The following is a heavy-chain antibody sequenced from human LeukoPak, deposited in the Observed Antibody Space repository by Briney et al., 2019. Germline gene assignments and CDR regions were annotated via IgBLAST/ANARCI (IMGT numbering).Heavy chain of an antibody. D-gene: IGHD3-22*01. CDR2: ISYDGSNK. CDR1: GFTFSSYG. V-gene: IGHV3-30*18. Sequence: PGGSLRLSCAASGFTFSSYGMHWVRQAPGKGLEWVAVISYDGSNKYYADSVKGRFTISRDNSKNTLYLQMNSLRAEDTAVYYCAKDNDSSGTDYFDYWGQGTLVTVSS. CDR3: AKDNDSSGTDYFDY. J-gene: IGHJ4*02.